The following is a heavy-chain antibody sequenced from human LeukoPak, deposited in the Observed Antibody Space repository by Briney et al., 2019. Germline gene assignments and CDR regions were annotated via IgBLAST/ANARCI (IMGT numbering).Heavy chain of an antibody. Sequence: TSETLSLTCTVSGYSISSGYYWGWIRQPPGQGLEWIGSIYHSGSTYYNPSLKSRVTISVDTTKNQFSLKLSSVTAADTAVYYCARSEINDYIKYWGQGILVTVSS. CDR2: IYHSGST. D-gene: IGHD3-16*01. CDR1: GYSISSGYY. J-gene: IGHJ4*02. V-gene: IGHV4-38-2*02. CDR3: ARSEINDYIKY.